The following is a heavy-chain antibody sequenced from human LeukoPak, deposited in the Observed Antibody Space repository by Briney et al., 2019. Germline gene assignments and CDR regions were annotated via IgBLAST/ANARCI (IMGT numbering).Heavy chain of an antibody. D-gene: IGHD1-14*01. CDR1: GFTFSSHW. Sequence: GGSLRLSCAASGFTFSSHWMSWVRQAPEKGLEWVASINQDGSEKYYVDSVKGRFTISRDNTKNSLSLQMNSLRAEDTAVYYCAKPARTDYADYWGQGTLVTVSS. V-gene: IGHV3-7*01. CDR3: AKPARTDYADY. CDR2: INQDGSEK. J-gene: IGHJ4*02.